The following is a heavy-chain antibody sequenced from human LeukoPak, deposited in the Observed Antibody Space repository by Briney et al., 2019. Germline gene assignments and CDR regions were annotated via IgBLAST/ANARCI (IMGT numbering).Heavy chain of an antibody. V-gene: IGHV4-39*02. CDR1: GGSITNSNYY. J-gene: IGHJ6*03. CDR3: ASIRVVTTFYYFYMDI. Sequence: SETLSLTCSVSGGSITNSNYYWGWIRQPPGKGLEWLGAVYYTGSTDYNTSLRGRVTLSVDTSRKHFSLRLTSVTAADTAVYYCASIRVVTTFYYFYMDIWGKGTTVTVSS. CDR2: VYYTGST. D-gene: IGHD3-3*01.